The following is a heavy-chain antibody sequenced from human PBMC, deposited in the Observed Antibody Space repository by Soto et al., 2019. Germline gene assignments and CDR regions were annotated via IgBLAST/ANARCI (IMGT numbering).Heavy chain of an antibody. J-gene: IGHJ4*02. CDR1: GFTFKSYA. V-gene: IGHV3-23*01. CDR3: ARGGSTGWFYFDF. CDR2: TPGSGGSS. D-gene: IGHD6-19*01. Sequence: QLLESGGTFVQTGGSLRLSCAASGFTFKSYAMNWVRQAPGKGLEWVASTPGSGGSSYYADSVKGRITISRDNSKITLYLDLNSLKAEDTAMYYCARGGSTGWFYFDFWGQGTQVTVSS.